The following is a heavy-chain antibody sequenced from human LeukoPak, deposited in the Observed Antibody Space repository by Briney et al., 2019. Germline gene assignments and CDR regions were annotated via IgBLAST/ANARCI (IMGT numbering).Heavy chain of an antibody. D-gene: IGHD3-22*01. V-gene: IGHV3-13*01. CDR2: IGTAGDT. Sequence: PGGSPRLSCAASGFTFSSYDMHWVRQATGKGLEWVSAIGTAGDTYYPGSVKGRFTISRENAKNSLYLQMNSLRAGDTAVYYCARGSYYDSSGYPDYWGQGTLVTVSS. CDR1: GFTFSSYD. J-gene: IGHJ4*02. CDR3: ARGSYYDSSGYPDY.